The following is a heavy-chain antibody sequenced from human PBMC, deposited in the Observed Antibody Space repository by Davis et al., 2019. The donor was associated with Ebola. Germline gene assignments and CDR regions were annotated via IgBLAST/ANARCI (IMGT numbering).Heavy chain of an antibody. V-gene: IGHV4-34*01. D-gene: IGHD3-3*01. CDR2: INHSGST. CDR1: GGSFSGYY. J-gene: IGHJ6*02. Sequence: SETLSLTCAVYGGSFSGYYWSWIRQPPGTGLEWIGEINHSGSTNYNPSLKSRVTISVDTSKNQFSLKLSSVTAADTAVYYCARGGPRDFWSGPSVYYYYYGMDVWGQGTTVTVSS. CDR3: ARGGPRDFWSGPSVYYYYYGMDV.